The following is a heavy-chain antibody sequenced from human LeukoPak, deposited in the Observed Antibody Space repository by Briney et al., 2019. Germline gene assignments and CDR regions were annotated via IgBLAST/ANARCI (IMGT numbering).Heavy chain of an antibody. CDR1: GGSISSGNYY. J-gene: IGHJ4*02. CDR3: AREGYDSL. D-gene: IGHD3-3*01. V-gene: IGHV4-61*09. CDR2: IYTSGST. Sequence: SQALSLTCTVSGGSISSGNYYWSWIRQPAGKGLEWIGHIYTSGSTNYNPSLKSRVTISVDTSKNQFSLKLSSVTAADTAVYYCAREGYDSLWGQGTLVTVSS.